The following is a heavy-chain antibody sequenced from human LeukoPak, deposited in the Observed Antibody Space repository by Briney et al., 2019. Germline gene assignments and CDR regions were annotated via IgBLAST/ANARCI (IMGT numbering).Heavy chain of an antibody. CDR1: GFTFSSYG. CDR3: AKDQCTRTSCDGYPGY. CDR2: IHFDGSTK. V-gene: IGHV3-30*02. J-gene: IGHJ4*02. D-gene: IGHD2-2*01. Sequence: GGSLRLSCAASGFTFSSYGMHWVRQAPGKGLEWVAFIHFDGSTKYSGDSVKGRFTISRDNSKNTLYLQMNSLRPEDAAVYYCAKDQCTRTSCDGYPGYWGQGSLVTVSS.